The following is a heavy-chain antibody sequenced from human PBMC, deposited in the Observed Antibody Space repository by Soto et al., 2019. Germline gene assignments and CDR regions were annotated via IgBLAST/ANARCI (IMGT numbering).Heavy chain of an antibody. CDR2: ISYDGSNK. D-gene: IGHD3-9*01. V-gene: IGHV3-30-3*01. Sequence: GGSLRLSCAASGFTFSSYAMHWVRQAPGKGLEWVAVISYDGSNKYYADSVKGRFTISRDNSKNTLYLQMNSLRAEDTAVYYCARDKLRYFDWLSRDQYYYCGMDVWGQGTTVTVSS. J-gene: IGHJ6*02. CDR3: ARDKLRYFDWLSRDQYYYCGMDV. CDR1: GFTFSSYA.